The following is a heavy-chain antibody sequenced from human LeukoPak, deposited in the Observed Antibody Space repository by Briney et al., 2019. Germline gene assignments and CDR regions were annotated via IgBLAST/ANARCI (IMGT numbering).Heavy chain of an antibody. D-gene: IGHD3-9*01. Sequence: AGGSLRLSCAASGFTFSSYWMSWVRQAPGKGLEWVANIKQDGSEKYYVDSVKGRFTISRDNAKNSLYLQMNSLRAEDTAVYYCARGGRYFDWLSYYWGQGTLVTVSS. CDR2: IKQDGSEK. CDR1: GFTFSSYW. V-gene: IGHV3-7*01. J-gene: IGHJ4*02. CDR3: ARGGRYFDWLSYY.